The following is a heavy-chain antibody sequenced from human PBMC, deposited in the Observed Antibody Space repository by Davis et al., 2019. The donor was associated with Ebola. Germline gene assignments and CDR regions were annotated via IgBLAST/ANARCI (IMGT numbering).Heavy chain of an antibody. Sequence: SETLSLTCAVYGGSFSGYYWGWIRQPPGKGLEWIGYIYYSGSTNYNPSLKSRDTISVDTSKNQFSLKLSSVTAADTAVYYCARGAAYCGGDCYSTYWYFDLWGRGTLVTVSS. CDR3: ARGAAYCGGDCYSTYWYFDL. J-gene: IGHJ2*01. V-gene: IGHV4-59*01. CDR1: GGSFSGYY. CDR2: IYYSGST. D-gene: IGHD2-21*02.